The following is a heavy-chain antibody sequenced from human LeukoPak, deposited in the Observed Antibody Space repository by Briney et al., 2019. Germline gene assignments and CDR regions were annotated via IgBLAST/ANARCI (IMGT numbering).Heavy chain of an antibody. Sequence: GASVKVSCKASGYTFTSYGISWVRQAPGQGLEWMGWISAYNGNTNYAQKLQGRVTMTTDTSTSTAYMELRSLRSDDTAVYYCARDGSADYLSAPSNTAMVPLDYWGQGTLVTVSS. CDR2: ISAYNGNT. V-gene: IGHV1-18*01. CDR1: GYTFTSYG. CDR3: ARDGSADYLSAPSNTAMVPLDY. J-gene: IGHJ4*02. D-gene: IGHD5-18*01.